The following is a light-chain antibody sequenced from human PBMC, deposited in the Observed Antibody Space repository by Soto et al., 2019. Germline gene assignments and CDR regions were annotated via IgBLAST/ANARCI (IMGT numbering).Light chain of an antibody. V-gene: IGLV6-57*02. Sequence: NFMLPQPHSVSESPGKTITISCTGSGGSIASNYVQWYQQRPGSAPTTVIYEDNQRPSGVPDRFAGSIDTSSNSASLTISGLQTEDEADYYCQSYDDNDRGVFGGVTKLTVL. CDR1: GGSIASNY. CDR2: EDN. J-gene: IGLJ3*02. CDR3: QSYDDNDRGV.